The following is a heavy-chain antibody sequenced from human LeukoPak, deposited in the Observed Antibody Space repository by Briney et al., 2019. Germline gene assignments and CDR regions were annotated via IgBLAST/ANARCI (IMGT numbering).Heavy chain of an antibody. V-gene: IGHV3-21*01. CDR2: ISSSSSYI. D-gene: IGHD3-10*01. CDR1: GFTFSSYA. J-gene: IGHJ6*03. CDR3: ARDYYGSGSHGPYYYYYYMDV. Sequence: GGSLRLSCAASGFTFSSYAMSWVRQAPGKGLEWVSSISSSSSYIYYADSVKGRFTISRDNAKNSLYLQMNSLRAEDTAVYYCARDYYGSGSHGPYYYYYYMDVWGKGTTVTISS.